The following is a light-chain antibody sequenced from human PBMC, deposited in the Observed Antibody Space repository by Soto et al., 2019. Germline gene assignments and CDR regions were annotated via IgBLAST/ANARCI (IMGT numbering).Light chain of an antibody. Sequence: DLQMTQSPSTLSASVGDRVTITCRASQSVSTWLAWYQQKPGTAPRLLIYKASSLESGVPSRFSGSGSGTEFTLTISSLQSEDFATYYCQQYDSYSWTFGQGTKVEI. J-gene: IGKJ1*01. CDR2: KAS. CDR3: QQYDSYSWT. V-gene: IGKV1-5*03. CDR1: QSVSTW.